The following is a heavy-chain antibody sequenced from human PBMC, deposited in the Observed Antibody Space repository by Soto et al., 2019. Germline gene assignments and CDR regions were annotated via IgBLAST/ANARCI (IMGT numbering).Heavy chain of an antibody. CDR1: GFTFNDAW. J-gene: IGHJ4*02. CDR3: TKDLLNGQSKWFFGY. Sequence: GGSLRLSCAASGFTFNDAWVNWVRQAPGKGLEWVGRVKSKSDGGTADLAAPVRGRFTVSRDDSKNTVYLQMNSLKTEDTGVYYCTKDLLNGQSKWFFGYWGQGTLVTVSS. D-gene: IGHD3-22*01. CDR2: VKSKSDGGTA. V-gene: IGHV3-15*07.